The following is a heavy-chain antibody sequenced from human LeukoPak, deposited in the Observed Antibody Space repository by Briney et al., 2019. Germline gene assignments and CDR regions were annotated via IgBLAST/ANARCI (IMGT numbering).Heavy chain of an antibody. D-gene: IGHD3-10*01. V-gene: IGHV4-38-2*02. CDR1: GYSISSGYY. J-gene: IGHJ4*02. Sequence: PSETLSLTCTVSGYSISSGYYWGWIRQPPGKGLEWIGSMYHSGSTYYNPSLKSRVTISVDTSKNQFSLRLTSVTAADTAVYYCARVISGGRDYWGQGTLVTVSS. CDR3: ARVISGGRDY. CDR2: MYHSGST.